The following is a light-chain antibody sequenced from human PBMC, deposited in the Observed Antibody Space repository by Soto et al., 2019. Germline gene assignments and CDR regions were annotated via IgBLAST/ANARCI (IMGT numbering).Light chain of an antibody. CDR2: SND. V-gene: IGLV1-44*01. J-gene: IGLJ3*02. Sequence: QSVLTQPPSASGTPGQRVTISWSGSSSNIGTNTVNWYQQFPGTAPELLIYSNDQRPSGVPDRFSGSKSGTSASLAIGGLQSDDEADYYCAVWDGSLNGWVLGGGTKVTVL. CDR3: AVWDGSLNGWV. CDR1: SSNIGTNT.